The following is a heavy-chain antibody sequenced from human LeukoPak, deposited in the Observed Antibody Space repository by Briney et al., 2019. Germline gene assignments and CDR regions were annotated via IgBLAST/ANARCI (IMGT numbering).Heavy chain of an antibody. V-gene: IGHV1-69*13. CDR1: GGTFSSYA. J-gene: IGHJ3*02. Sequence: SVKVSCKASGGTFSSYAISWVRQAPGQGLEWMGGIIPIFGTANYAQKFQGRVTITADESTSTAYMELSSLRSDDTAVYYCATGRDYFDSGNNDAFDIWGQGTMVTVSS. D-gene: IGHD3-10*01. CDR2: IIPIFGTA. CDR3: ATGRDYFDSGNNDAFDI.